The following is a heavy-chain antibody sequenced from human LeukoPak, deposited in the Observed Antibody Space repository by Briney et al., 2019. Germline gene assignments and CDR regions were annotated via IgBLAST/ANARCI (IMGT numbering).Heavy chain of an antibody. CDR2: IYYTGNT. D-gene: IGHD5-18*01. J-gene: IGHJ4*02. Sequence: SETLSLTCSVSGVSISSSNSYWGWIRQPPGKGLEWIGSIYYTGNTYYNASLKGRVTISIDTSKNQFSLKLSSVTAADTAVYYCARGRGYSYGYPDYWGQGTLVTVSS. CDR1: GVSISSSNSY. CDR3: ARGRGYSYGYPDY. V-gene: IGHV4-39*01.